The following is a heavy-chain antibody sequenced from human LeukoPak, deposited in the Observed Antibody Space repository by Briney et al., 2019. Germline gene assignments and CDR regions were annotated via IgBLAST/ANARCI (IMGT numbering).Heavy chain of an antibody. V-gene: IGHV3-23*01. CDR2: IRANGVTA. D-gene: IGHD5-18*01. J-gene: IGHJ4*02. Sequence: QPGGSLRLSCAASGFTFSNYGMNWVRQAPGKGLEWVSGIRANGVTAYYADSVKGRFTISRDNSKNTVYLQMNSLRVDDTAVYYCANDLGWIQLNLGRGQGTLVTVSS. CDR1: GFTFSNYG. CDR3: ANDLGWIQLNLG.